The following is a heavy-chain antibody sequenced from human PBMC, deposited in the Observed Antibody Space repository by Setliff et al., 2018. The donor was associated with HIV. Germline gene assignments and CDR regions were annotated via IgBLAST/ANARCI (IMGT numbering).Heavy chain of an antibody. Sequence: PGGSLRLSCAASGFTLSDYYMTWIRQAPGKGLEWVSYISPNGNSMYYADSVKGRFTISRDNAKNSLYLQMNSLRAEDTALYYCAKDIIPAGLFHDLWGQGTLVTVSS. CDR1: GFTLSDYY. V-gene: IGHV3-11*04. J-gene: IGHJ5*02. D-gene: IGHD2-2*01. CDR2: ISPNGNSM. CDR3: AKDIIPAGLFHDL.